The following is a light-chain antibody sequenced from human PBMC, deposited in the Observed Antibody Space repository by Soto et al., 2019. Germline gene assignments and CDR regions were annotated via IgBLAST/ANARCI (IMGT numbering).Light chain of an antibody. CDR1: SSNIGAGYE. CDR3: QSYDSSLSGYV. V-gene: IGLV1-40*01. J-gene: IGLJ1*01. CDR2: ENN. Sequence: QSVLTQPPSVSEAPGQRVTISCTGSSSNIGAGYEAHWYQQVPGTAPKLLIYENNNRPSGVPDRFSGSKSGTSASLASTGLQAADEAEYYCQSYDSSLSGYVFGTGTKPTVL.